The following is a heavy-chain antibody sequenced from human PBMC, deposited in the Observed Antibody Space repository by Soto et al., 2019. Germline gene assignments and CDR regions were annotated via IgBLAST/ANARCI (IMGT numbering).Heavy chain of an antibody. Sequence: EVQLVESGGGLIQPGGSLRLSCAVSGLTVSSNYMSWVRQAPGKGLEWLSVIYSGGATYYADSVKGRFTISRDNSKNTWYLKRAGGGAGDTAVYHGGRNDPGGGRGLRPFDLWAQGKMVTVSS. D-gene: IGHD5-12*01. V-gene: IGHV3-53*01. J-gene: IGHJ3*01. CDR2: IYSGGAT. CDR3: GRNDPGGGRGLRPFDL. CDR1: GLTVSSNY.